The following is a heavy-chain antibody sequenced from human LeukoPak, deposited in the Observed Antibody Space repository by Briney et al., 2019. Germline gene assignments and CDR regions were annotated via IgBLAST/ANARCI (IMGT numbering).Heavy chain of an antibody. V-gene: IGHV3-53*01. Sequence: GGSLRLSCAASGFTFSSYWMSWVRQAPGKGLEWVSFIHSGGSVYYADSVKGRITISRDNSKNTLYLQMNSLRAEDTAVYYCAASIAAAGDFNYWGQGTLVTVSS. CDR3: AASIAAAGDFNY. CDR1: GFTFSSYW. D-gene: IGHD6-13*01. CDR2: IHSGGSV. J-gene: IGHJ4*02.